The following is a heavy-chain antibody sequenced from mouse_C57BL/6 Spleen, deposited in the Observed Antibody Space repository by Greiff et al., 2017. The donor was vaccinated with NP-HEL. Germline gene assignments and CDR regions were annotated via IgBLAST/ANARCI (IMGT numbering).Heavy chain of an antibody. Sequence: QVQLQQSGAELARPGASVKMSCKASGYTFTSYTMHWVKQRPGQGLEWIGYINPSSGYTKYNQKFKDKATLTADKSSSTAYMQLSSLTSEDSAVYYCAREDYDYGYFDVWGTGTTVTVSS. CDR2: INPSSGYT. CDR1: GYTFTSYT. CDR3: AREDYDYGYFDV. J-gene: IGHJ1*03. D-gene: IGHD2-4*01. V-gene: IGHV1-4*01.